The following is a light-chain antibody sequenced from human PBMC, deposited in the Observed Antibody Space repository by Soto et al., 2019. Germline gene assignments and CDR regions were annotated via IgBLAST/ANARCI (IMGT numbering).Light chain of an antibody. CDR2: DAS. V-gene: IGKV1-5*01. CDR3: QQYNNYPLT. Sequence: DIQMTQSPSTLSASVGDRVTITCRASQSISTWLAWYQQKPGKAPNLLIYDASSLASGVPSRFSGSGSGTDFTLIISSLQPDDLATYSCQQYNNYPLTFGGGTKVELK. CDR1: QSISTW. J-gene: IGKJ4*01.